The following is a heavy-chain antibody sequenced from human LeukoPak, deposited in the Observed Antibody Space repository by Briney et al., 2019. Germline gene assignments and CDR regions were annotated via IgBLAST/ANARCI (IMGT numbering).Heavy chain of an antibody. CDR2: ISGSNSYI. D-gene: IGHD4-17*01. CDR1: GFTFSSYT. Sequence: GGSLRLSCAASGFTFSSYTMHWIRQAPGKGLEWVSSISGSNSYIFYADSVKGRFTVSRDNAKDSLYLQMNSLRAEDTAVYYCAREDYGQYYFDYWGQGTLVTVSS. J-gene: IGHJ4*02. CDR3: AREDYGQYYFDY. V-gene: IGHV3-21*01.